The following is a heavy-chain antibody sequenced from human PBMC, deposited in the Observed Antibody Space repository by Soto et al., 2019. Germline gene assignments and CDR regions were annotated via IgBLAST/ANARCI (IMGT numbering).Heavy chain of an antibody. V-gene: IGHV4-4*08. CDR2: MYNTGST. CDR1: GGSISSYY. CDR3: ARRNNGGSGNSMDV. D-gene: IGHD2-8*01. Sequence: SETLSLTCTVSGGSISSYYWSWIRQPPGKGLEWIGYMYNTGSTIYNPSLKSRVTISVDTSKNQFSPKLSSVTAADTAVYYCARRNNGGSGNSMDVWGQGTTVTVSS. J-gene: IGHJ6*02.